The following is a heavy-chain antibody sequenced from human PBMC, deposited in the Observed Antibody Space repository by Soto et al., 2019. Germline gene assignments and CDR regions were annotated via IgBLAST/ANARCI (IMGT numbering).Heavy chain of an antibody. V-gene: IGHV3-15*01. D-gene: IGHD3-9*01. J-gene: IGHJ6*03. Sequence: PGGSLRLSCAASGFTFSNAWMSWVRQAPGKGLEWVGRIKSKTDGGTTDYAAPVKGRFTISRDDSKNTLYLQMNSLKTEDTAVYYCTTDPIFDWKLSYYYYYMDVWGKGTTVTVSS. CDR1: GFTFSNAW. CDR2: IKSKTDGGTT. CDR3: TTDPIFDWKLSYYYYYMDV.